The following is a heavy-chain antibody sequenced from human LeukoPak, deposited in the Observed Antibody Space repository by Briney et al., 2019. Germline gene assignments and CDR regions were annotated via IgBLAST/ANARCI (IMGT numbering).Heavy chain of an antibody. J-gene: IGHJ4*02. D-gene: IGHD3-22*01. Sequence: GGSLRLSCAASGFTFSSYAMSWVRQAPGKGLEWVSAISGSGGSTYYADSVKGRLTISRDNSKNTLYLQMNSLRAEDTAVYYCAKDSLPSWYYYDSSGYYRLLYFDYWGQGTLVTVSS. CDR2: ISGSGGST. V-gene: IGHV3-23*01. CDR3: AKDSLPSWYYYDSSGYYRLLYFDY. CDR1: GFTFSSYA.